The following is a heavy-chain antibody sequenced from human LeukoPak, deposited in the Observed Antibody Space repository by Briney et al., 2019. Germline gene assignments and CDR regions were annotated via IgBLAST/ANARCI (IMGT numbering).Heavy chain of an antibody. Sequence: SETLSLTCTVSGGSISSSSYYWSWIRQHPGKGLEWIGYIYYSGSTYYNPSLKSRVTISVDTSKNQFSLKLSSVTAADTAVYYCARGVGEYCSGGSCYPFDYWGQGTLVTVSS. J-gene: IGHJ4*02. CDR2: IYYSGST. D-gene: IGHD2-15*01. CDR1: GGSISSSSYY. CDR3: ARGVGEYCSGGSCYPFDY. V-gene: IGHV4-31*03.